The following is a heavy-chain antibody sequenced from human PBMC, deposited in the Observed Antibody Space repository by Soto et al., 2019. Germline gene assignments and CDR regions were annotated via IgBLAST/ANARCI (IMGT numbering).Heavy chain of an antibody. Sequence: QVQLVQSGAEVKKPGASVKVSCKASGYTFTGYYMHWVRQAPGQGLEWMGWINPNSGGTNYAQKFQGWVTMTRDTSISTAYRELSRLRSDDTAVYYCARGYCSSTSCYVDDAFDIWGQGTMVTVSS. V-gene: IGHV1-2*04. CDR2: INPNSGGT. J-gene: IGHJ3*02. CDR1: GYTFTGYY. D-gene: IGHD2-2*01. CDR3: ARGYCSSTSCYVDDAFDI.